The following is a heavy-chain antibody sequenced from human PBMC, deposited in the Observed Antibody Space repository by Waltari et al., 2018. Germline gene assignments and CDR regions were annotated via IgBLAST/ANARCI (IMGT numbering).Heavy chain of an antibody. CDR3: ASQKGYGDYTWDYFDY. CDR1: GFTFSSHW. V-gene: IGHV3-7*01. CDR2: IKQDGSVK. J-gene: IGHJ4*02. D-gene: IGHD4-17*01. Sequence: EVKLEESGGGLVQPGGSLRLSCAVSGFTFSSHWMTWVRQAPGKGLEWVANIKQDGSVKYYVDSVKGRFTISRDNAENSLYLQMNSLRVEDTAVYYCASQKGYGDYTWDYFDYWGQGTLVTVSS.